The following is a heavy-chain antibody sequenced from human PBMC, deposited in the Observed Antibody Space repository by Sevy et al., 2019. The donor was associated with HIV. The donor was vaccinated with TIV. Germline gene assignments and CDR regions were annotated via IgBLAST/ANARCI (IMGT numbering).Heavy chain of an antibody. V-gene: IGHV4-39*01. CDR3: ARRSRYSITIFGKGRDAFDI. J-gene: IGHJ3*02. Sequence: SETLSLTCTVSGGSISSSSYYWGWIRQPPGKGLEWIGSIYYSGSTYYNPSLKSRVTISVDTSKNQFSLKLSSVTAADTAVYYCARRSRYSITIFGKGRDAFDIWGQGTMVTVSS. D-gene: IGHD3-3*01. CDR1: GGSISSSSYY. CDR2: IYYSGST.